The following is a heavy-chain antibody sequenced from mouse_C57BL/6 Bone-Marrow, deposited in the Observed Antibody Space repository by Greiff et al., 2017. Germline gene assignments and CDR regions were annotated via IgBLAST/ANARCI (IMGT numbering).Heavy chain of an antibody. CDR2: INPSTGGT. CDR1: GYSFTGYY. J-gene: IGHJ2*01. CDR3: ASIYDGYYVD. D-gene: IGHD2-3*01. V-gene: IGHV1-42*01. Sequence: VQLKQSGPELVKPGASVKISCKASGYSFTGYYMNWVKQSPEKSLEWIGEINPSTGGTTYNQKFKAKATLTVDTSSSTAYMQLKSLTSEDSAVYYCASIYDGYYVDWGKGTTLTVSS.